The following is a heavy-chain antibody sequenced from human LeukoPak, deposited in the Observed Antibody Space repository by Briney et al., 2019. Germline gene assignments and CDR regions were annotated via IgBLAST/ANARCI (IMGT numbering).Heavy chain of an antibody. V-gene: IGHV4-34*01. CDR1: CGSFSCYY. CDR3: ARRRRILGNIVVVPAAALGRYYFDY. J-gene: IGHJ4*02. CDR2: INHSGST. D-gene: IGHD2-2*01. Sequence: SAALSPSYAVYCGSFSCYYWSWIRPPPGKGVGWIGVINHSGSTNYKPSLQSRVTISVDTSKNQFSLKLSSVTAADTAVYYCARRRRILGNIVVVPAAALGRYYFDYWGQGTLVTVSS.